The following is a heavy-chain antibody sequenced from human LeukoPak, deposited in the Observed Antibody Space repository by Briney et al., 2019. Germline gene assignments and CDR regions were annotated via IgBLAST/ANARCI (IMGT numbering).Heavy chain of an antibody. Sequence: GGSLRLSCAASGFTFSSYWMHWVRQVPGKGLVWVSRINSDGSSTTYADSVKGRFTISRDNAKNTLYLQMNSLRAEDTAVYYCARGGPYSSSPLSYWGQGPLVTVSS. CDR1: GFTFSSYW. CDR3: ARGGPYSSSPLSY. J-gene: IGHJ4*02. V-gene: IGHV3-74*01. CDR2: INSDGSST. D-gene: IGHD6-13*01.